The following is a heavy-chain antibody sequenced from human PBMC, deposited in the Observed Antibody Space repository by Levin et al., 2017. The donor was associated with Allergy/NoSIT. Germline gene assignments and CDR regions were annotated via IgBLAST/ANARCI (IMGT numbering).Heavy chain of an antibody. J-gene: IGHJ3*02. CDR1: GSSISSYF. V-gene: IGHV4-59*08. CDR3: ARRSTNRYALES. Sequence: SETLSLTCTVSGSSISSYFWSWIRQPPGKGLEWVGYMHYSGGTSYNLSLKSRVTSSLDTSKNQFSLKLSSVTDADTAVYYCARRSTNRYALESWGKGTMVTVSS. CDR2: MHYSGGT.